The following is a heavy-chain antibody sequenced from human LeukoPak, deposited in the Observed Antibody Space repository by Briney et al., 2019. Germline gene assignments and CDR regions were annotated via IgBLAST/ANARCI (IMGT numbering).Heavy chain of an antibody. D-gene: IGHD5-12*01. J-gene: IGHJ3*02. CDR3: ASRYSGYDPDAFDI. Sequence: GASVKVSCKXSGYTFTSDGISWVRQAPRQGLEWMGWISAYNGNTNYSQKLQGRVTMTTDTSTSTAYMELRSLRSDDTAVYYCASRYSGYDPDAFDIWGQGTMVTASS. CDR2: ISAYNGNT. V-gene: IGHV1-18*01. CDR1: GYTFTSDG.